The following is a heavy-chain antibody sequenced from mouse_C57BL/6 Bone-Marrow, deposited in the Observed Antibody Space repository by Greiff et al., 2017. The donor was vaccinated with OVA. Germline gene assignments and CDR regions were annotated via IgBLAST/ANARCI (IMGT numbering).Heavy chain of an antibody. Sequence: VQLQQSGPGLAKPSQTLSLTCSVTGYSITSDYWNWIRKFPGNKLEYMRNISYSGSTYYNHTLKSRISITLETSKSQSYLQWNTVTSEDTATYYCARERLVRDFDYWGQGTTLTVSS. CDR2: ISYSGST. J-gene: IGHJ2*01. V-gene: IGHV3-8*01. CDR1: GYSITSDY. CDR3: ARERLVRDFDY. D-gene: IGHD2-14*01.